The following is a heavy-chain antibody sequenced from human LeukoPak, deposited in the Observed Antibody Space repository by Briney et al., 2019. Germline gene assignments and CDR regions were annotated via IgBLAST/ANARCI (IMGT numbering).Heavy chain of an antibody. CDR2: VDYNGGT. D-gene: IGHD2/OR15-2a*01. CDR1: GASISSSH. Sequence: KPSETLSLTCTVSGASISSSHWNWVRQSPEKGLEWIGNVDYNGGTKYNPSLQSRVTMSLDTSKNQFSLKLKFVTAAETALYYCARGFYEPSDRWGQGTLVTVSS. V-gene: IGHV4-59*01. CDR3: ARGFYEPSDR. J-gene: IGHJ4*02.